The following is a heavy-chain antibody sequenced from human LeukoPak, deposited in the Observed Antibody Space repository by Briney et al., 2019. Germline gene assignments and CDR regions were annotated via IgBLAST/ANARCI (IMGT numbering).Heavy chain of an antibody. CDR2: IYSGGST. V-gene: IGHV3-53*01. J-gene: IGHJ3*02. CDR3: ARTDPYSRDAFDI. D-gene: IGHD6-13*01. CDR1: GFTVSSNY. Sequence: PGGSLRLSCAASGFTVSSNYMSWVRQAPGKGLEWVSVIYSGGSTYYADSVKGRFTISRDNSKNTLYLQMNSLRAEDTAVYYCARTDPYSRDAFDIWGQGTMVTVSS.